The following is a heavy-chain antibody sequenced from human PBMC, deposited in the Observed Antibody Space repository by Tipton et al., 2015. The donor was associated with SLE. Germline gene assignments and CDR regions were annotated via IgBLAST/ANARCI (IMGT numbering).Heavy chain of an antibody. J-gene: IGHJ4*02. V-gene: IGHV3-20*04. CDR3: ARDRRYSSGWYGDY. D-gene: IGHD6-19*01. CDR2: INWNGGST. Sequence: QLVQSGGGVVRPGGSLRLSCAASGFTFDDYGMSWVRQAPGKGLEWVSGINWNGGSTGYADSMKGRFTISRDNAKNSLYLQMNSLRAEDTALYYCARDRRYSSGWYGDYWGQGTLVTVSS. CDR1: GFTFDDYG.